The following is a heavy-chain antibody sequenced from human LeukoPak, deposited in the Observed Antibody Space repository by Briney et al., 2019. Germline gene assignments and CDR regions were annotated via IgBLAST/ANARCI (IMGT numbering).Heavy chain of an antibody. V-gene: IGHV1-69*06. CDR1: GGTFSNYA. CDR2: IIPIFGTA. CDR3: ANHCSSTSCVDY. D-gene: IGHD2-2*01. Sequence: GASVKVSCKASGGTFSNYAINWVRQAPGQGLEWMGGIIPIFGTANYAQKFQGRVTITADKSTSTAYMELSSLRSEDTAVYYCANHCSSTSCVDYWGQGTLVTVSS. J-gene: IGHJ4*02.